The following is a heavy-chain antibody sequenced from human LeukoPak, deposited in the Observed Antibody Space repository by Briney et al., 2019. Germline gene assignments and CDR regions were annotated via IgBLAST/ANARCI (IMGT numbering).Heavy chain of an antibody. D-gene: IGHD5-12*01. Sequence: ASVKLSCTASGYTFTSYYMHWVRQAPGQGLEWMGIINPSGGSTSYAQKFQGRFTMTRDTSTSTVYMELSSLRSEDTAVYYCAREGWLRLSAPNFDYGGQGTLVTVSS. J-gene: IGHJ4*02. V-gene: IGHV1-46*01. CDR1: GYTFTSYY. CDR3: AREGWLRLSAPNFDY. CDR2: INPSGGST.